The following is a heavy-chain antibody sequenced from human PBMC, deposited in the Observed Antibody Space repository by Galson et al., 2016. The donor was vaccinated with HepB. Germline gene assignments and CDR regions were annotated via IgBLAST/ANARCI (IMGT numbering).Heavy chain of an antibody. CDR3: VRGVAGCDY. CDR1: GFTFSGYN. J-gene: IGHJ4*02. V-gene: IGHV3-48*01. Sequence: SLRLSCAASGFTFSGYNMDWVRQAPGKGLEWVSYISSGCSAIYYADSVKGRFTISRDNAKNSLYLQMNSLRAEDTAVYYCVRGVAGCDYWGQGTLVTVSS. D-gene: IGHD6-19*01. CDR2: ISSGCSAI.